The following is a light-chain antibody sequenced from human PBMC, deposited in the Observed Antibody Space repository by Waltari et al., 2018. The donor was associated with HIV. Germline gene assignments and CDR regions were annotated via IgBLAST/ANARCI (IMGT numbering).Light chain of an antibody. CDR1: QSISSW. Sequence: DIQMTQSPSTLSASVGDRVTITCRASQSISSWLAWYQQKPGKAPKLLIYKASSLESGVPSRFSGSGSGTECTLTISSLQPDDFATYYCQQYSSYLFGPGTKGD. CDR2: KAS. J-gene: IGKJ3*01. V-gene: IGKV1-5*03. CDR3: QQYSSYL.